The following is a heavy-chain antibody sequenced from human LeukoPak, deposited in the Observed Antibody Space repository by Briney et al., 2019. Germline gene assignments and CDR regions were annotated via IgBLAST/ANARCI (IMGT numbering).Heavy chain of an antibody. CDR3: AKAAYCGTDCHYYFEY. CDR2: ISGSAGST. J-gene: IGHJ4*02. Sequence: PGRSLRLSCAASGFTFSSYAMSWVRQAPGKGLEWVSGISGSAGSTSYADSVKGRFTITRDNANNSLYLQMDSLRAEDTAVYYCAKAAYCGTDCHYYFEYWGQGTLVIVSS. V-gene: IGHV3-23*01. D-gene: IGHD2-21*02. CDR1: GFTFSSYA.